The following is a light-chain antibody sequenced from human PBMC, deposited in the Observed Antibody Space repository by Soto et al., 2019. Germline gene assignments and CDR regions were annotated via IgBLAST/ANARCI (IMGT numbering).Light chain of an antibody. CDR3: QSADSSGPSVV. CDR2: KDS. V-gene: IGLV3-25*02. CDR1: ILVKQY. Sequence: SYELTQPPSVSVSPGQTARITCSGDILVKQYSFWYQQRPGQAPVLVIYKDSQRPSGVPERFSGSSSGTTVALTISGVQAEDEADYFCQSADSSGPSVVFGGGTKVTVL. J-gene: IGLJ2*01.